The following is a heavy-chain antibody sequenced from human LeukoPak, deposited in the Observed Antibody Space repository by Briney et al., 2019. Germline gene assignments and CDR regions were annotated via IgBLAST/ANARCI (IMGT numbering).Heavy chain of an antibody. V-gene: IGHV3-74*01. CDR1: GFTFSSYW. D-gene: IGHD1-1*01. J-gene: IGHJ4*02. CDR2: INTDGSDT. CDR3: ARSDWNVFDY. Sequence: GGSLRLSCAASGFTFSSYWMHWVRLVSGKGLLWVSRINTDGSDTSYADSVKGRFTISRDNAKNTLYLQMNSLRAEDTAVYYCARSDWNVFDYWGQGTLVTVSS.